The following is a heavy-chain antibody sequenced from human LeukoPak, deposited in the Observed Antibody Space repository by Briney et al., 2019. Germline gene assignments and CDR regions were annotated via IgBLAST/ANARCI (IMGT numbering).Heavy chain of an antibody. CDR3: ASPSGYSSGWYLDY. CDR2: INPNSGGT. CDR1: GYTFTGYY. V-gene: IGHV1-2*02. Sequence: ASVKVSCKASGYTFTGYYMHWVRQAPGQGLEWMGWINPNSGGTNYALKFQGRVTMTRDTSISTAYMELSRLRSDDTAVYYCASPSGYSSGWYLDYWGQGTLVTVSS. J-gene: IGHJ4*02. D-gene: IGHD6-19*01.